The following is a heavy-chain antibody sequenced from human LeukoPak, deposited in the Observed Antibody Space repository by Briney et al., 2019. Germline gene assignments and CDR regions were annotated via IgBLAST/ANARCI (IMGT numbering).Heavy chain of an antibody. D-gene: IGHD3-22*01. J-gene: IGHJ3*02. CDR3: AREASSGYSRAFDI. CDR2: IYYSGST. V-gene: IGHV4-59*01. CDR1: GGSISSYY. Sequence: SETLSLTCTVSGGSISSYYWSWIRQPPGKGLEWIGYIYYSGSTNYNPSLKSRVTISVDPSKNQFSLKRSSVTAADTAVYYCAREASSGYSRAFDIWGQGTMVTVSS.